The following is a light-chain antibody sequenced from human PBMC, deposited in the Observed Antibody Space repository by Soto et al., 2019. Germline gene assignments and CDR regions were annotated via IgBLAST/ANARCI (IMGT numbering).Light chain of an antibody. CDR2: DAS. CDR1: QSVSTY. CDR3: QQYNSYSVNA. V-gene: IGKV3-11*01. Sequence: EIVLTQSPATLSLSPGERATLSCRASQSVSTYLAWYQQKPGQAPRLLIYDASNRATGIPARFSGSGSGTDFTLTISSLEPEDFATYYCQQYNSYSVNAFGQGTKLEIK. J-gene: IGKJ2*01.